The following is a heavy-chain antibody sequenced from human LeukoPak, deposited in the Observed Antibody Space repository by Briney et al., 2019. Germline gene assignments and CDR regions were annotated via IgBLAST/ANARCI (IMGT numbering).Heavy chain of an antibody. D-gene: IGHD3-16*02. CDR2: INPSGG. V-gene: IGHV1-46*01. Sequence: ASVKVSCKASGYTFTSNYMLRVRQAPGQGLEWMGIINPSGGSQGRVTMTRDTSTSTVYMELSSLRSEDTAVYYCARVGGNYPINWGQGSLVTVSS. CDR3: ARVGGNYPIN. CDR1: GYTFTSNY. J-gene: IGHJ4*02.